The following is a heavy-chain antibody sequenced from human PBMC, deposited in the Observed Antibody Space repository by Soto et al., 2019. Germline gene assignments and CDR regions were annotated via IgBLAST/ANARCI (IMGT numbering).Heavy chain of an antibody. V-gene: IGHV1-46*01. CDR2: INPSGGST. D-gene: IGHD6-13*01. J-gene: IGHJ6*02. CDR1: GYTFTSYY. Sequence: GASVKVSCKASGYTFTSYYMHWVRQAPGQGLEWMGIINPSGGSTSYAQKFQGRVTMTRDTSTSTVYMELSSLRSEDTAVYYCAREAAAGTGLYYYYAMDFWCQGTTVTVSS. CDR3: AREAAAGTGLYYYYAMDF.